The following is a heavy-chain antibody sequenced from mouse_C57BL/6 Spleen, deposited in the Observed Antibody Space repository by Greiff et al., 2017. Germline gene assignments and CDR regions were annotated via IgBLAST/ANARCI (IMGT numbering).Heavy chain of an antibody. CDR2: IRLKSDNYAT. Sequence: EVKLMESGGGLVQPGGSMKLSCVASGFTFSNYWMNWVRQSPEKGLEWVAQIRLKSDNYATHYAESVKGRFTISRDDSKSSVYLQMNNLRAEDTGIYYCTVRWSSYYFDYWGQGTTLTVSS. CDR3: TVRWSSYYFDY. V-gene: IGHV6-3*01. J-gene: IGHJ2*01. D-gene: IGHD1-3*01. CDR1: GFTFSNYW.